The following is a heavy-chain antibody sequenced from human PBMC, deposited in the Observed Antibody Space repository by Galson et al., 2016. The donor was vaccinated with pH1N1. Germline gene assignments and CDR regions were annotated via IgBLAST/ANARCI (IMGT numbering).Heavy chain of an antibody. V-gene: IGHV1-2*02. D-gene: IGHD5-24*01. CDR1: GFSLSDYH. CDR2: INANNGDT. J-gene: IGHJ6*02. Sequence: SVKVSCKASGFSLSDYHVHWVRHAPGQGLEWMGWINANNGDTQNAQKFQGRVTMTRDTSTDTSYLDLSRLTSDDTVVYYCARADFDVERSYGMDVTGQGSTVTVSS. CDR3: ARADFDVERSYGMDV.